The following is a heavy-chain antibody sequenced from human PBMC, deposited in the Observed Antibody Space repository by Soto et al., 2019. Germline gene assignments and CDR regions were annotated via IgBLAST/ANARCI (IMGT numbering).Heavy chain of an antibody. CDR2: VYYSGST. CDR1: GGSVNSGSYY. Sequence: SETLSLTCVVSGGSVNSGSYYWSWIRQPPGKGLEWIGHVYYSGSTNYNPSLRSRIIMSLDTSKNQFSLRLNSVTAADTALYYCARWTGSSRAFESWGQGTLVTVSS. V-gene: IGHV4-61*01. D-gene: IGHD6-6*01. CDR3: ARWTGSSRAFES. J-gene: IGHJ4*02.